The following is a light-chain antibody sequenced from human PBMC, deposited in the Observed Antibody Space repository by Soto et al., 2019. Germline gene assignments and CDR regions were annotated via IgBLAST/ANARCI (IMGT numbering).Light chain of an antibody. CDR3: QSYDSSLSGWV. Sequence: QFVLTQPPSESGAPGQRVTISCTAYNSNIGAGYDVHWYQQPPGTAPKLLIYGNSNRPSGVPDRFSASKSGTSASLAITGLQAEDEADYYCQSYDSSLSGWVFGGGTKLTVL. J-gene: IGLJ3*02. CDR2: GNS. V-gene: IGLV1-40*01. CDR1: NSNIGAGYD.